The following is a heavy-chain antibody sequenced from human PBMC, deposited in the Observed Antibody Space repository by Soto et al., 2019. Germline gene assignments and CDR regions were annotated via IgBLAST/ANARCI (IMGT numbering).Heavy chain of an antibody. CDR1: GGSISSGGYY. CDR3: ARAEYYDILTGYYPHDAFDI. Sequence: PSETLSLTCTVSGGSISSGGYYWSWIRQHPGKGLEWIGYIYYSGSTYYNPSLKSRVTISVDTSKNQFSLKLSSVTAADTAVYYCARAEYYDILTGYYPHDAFDIWGQGTMVTVSS. CDR2: IYYSGST. J-gene: IGHJ3*02. D-gene: IGHD3-9*01. V-gene: IGHV4-31*03.